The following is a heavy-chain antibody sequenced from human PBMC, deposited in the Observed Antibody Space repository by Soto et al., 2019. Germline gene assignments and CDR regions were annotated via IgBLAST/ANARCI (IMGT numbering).Heavy chain of an antibody. CDR3: ARTDNVGYYQH. V-gene: IGHV4-38-2*01. CDR2: IYHSGTT. D-gene: IGHD3-3*01. Sequence: PSETLSLTCAVAGDSINSIDHWSWIRQPPGRGLEWVASIYHSGTTYYNPSLKSRVTISVDTSKNQFSLNLRSVTAADSAVYYCARTDNVGYYQHFGQGNLVTVSS. J-gene: IGHJ1*01. CDR1: GDSINSIDH.